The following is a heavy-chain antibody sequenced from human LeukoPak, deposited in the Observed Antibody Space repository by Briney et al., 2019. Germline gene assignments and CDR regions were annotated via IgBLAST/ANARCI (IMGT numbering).Heavy chain of an antibody. V-gene: IGHV1-18*01. D-gene: IGHD2-2*01. J-gene: IGHJ6*02. Sequence: ASVKVSCKAAGYSFTSCGISWVRQAPGQGREWMGWISAYNGYTNYAQKVQGRVTMTTDTSTSTAYMELRSLTPADTAVYYCSRRDCSSSSCHYYSYYMDVWGQGTTVTVSS. CDR1: GYSFTSCG. CDR3: SRRDCSSSSCHYYSYYMDV. CDR2: ISAYNGYT.